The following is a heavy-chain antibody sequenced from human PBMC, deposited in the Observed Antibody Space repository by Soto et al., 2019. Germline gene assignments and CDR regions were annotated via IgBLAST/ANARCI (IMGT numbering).Heavy chain of an antibody. V-gene: IGHV4-34*01. CDR1: GGSFSGYY. CDR2: INHSGST. D-gene: IGHD3-16*02. Sequence: WETLSLTCAVYGGSFSGYYWSWIRQPPGKGLEWIGEINHSGSTNYNPSLKSRVTISVDTSKNQFSLKLSSVTAADTAVYYCALWSGWGSYHYTGMDVWGKGTTVTVSS. CDR3: ALWSGWGSYHYTGMDV. J-gene: IGHJ6*04.